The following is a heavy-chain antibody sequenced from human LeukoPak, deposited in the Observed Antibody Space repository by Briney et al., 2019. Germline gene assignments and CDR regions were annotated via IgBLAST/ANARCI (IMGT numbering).Heavy chain of an antibody. CDR2: INPNSGGT. CDR1: VYTFTDHY. CDR3: ARVDYYDSSGYYASHDWRAFDI. V-gene: IGHV1-2*02. D-gene: IGHD3-22*01. J-gene: IGHJ3*02. Sequence: GASVKVSCKAFVYTFTDHYIHWVRQAPGQGLEWMGWINPNSGGTNYAQKFQGRVTMTRDTSISTAYMELSRLRSDDTAVYYCARVDYYDSSGYYASHDWRAFDIWGQGTMVTVSS.